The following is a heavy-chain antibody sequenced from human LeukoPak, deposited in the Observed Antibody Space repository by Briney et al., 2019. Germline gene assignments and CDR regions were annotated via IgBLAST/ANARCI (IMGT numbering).Heavy chain of an antibody. CDR1: GGSTSSSNYY. CDR3: AKLGAGPTYYDFWSGYSSSYFDY. CDR2: IHYSGNT. Sequence: SGTLSLTCTVSGGSTSSSNYYWGWLRQPPGTGLEWIGGIHYSGNTYYNPSLKSRVTISVDTSKNQFSLKLSSVTAADTAVYYCAKLGAGPTYYDFWSGYSSSYFDYWGQGTLVTVSS. V-gene: IGHV4-39*01. D-gene: IGHD3-3*01. J-gene: IGHJ4*02.